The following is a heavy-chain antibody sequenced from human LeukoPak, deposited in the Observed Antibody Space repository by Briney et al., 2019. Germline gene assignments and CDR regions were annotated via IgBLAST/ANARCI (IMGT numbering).Heavy chain of an antibody. D-gene: IGHD3-10*01. J-gene: IGHJ6*02. Sequence: GGSLRLSCAASGFSFNAYWMHWVRQAPGTGLEWVAVMSYDESTKHYADSVKGRFTISRDNPRNTLFLQMNSVRSEDTAVYCCARDDQSVSMGRGQVNYYYYGMDVWGQGTTVTVSS. CDR3: ARDDQSVSMGRGQVNYYYYGMDV. V-gene: IGHV3-30*03. CDR1: GFSFNAYW. CDR2: MSYDESTK.